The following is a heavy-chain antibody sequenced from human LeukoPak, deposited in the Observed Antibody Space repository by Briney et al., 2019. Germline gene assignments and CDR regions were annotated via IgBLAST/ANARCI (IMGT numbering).Heavy chain of an antibody. CDR2: ISAYNGNT. Sequence: ASVKVSCKASVYTFTSYGLSWVRQAPGQGLEWMGWISAYNGNTNYAHKLQGRVTMTTDTSTSTAYMELRSLRSDDTAVYYCAREGYCASTSCENSLSIYYYDGMDVWGQGTTVTVSS. CDR3: AREGYCASTSCENSLSIYYYDGMDV. V-gene: IGHV1-18*01. D-gene: IGHD2-2*01. CDR1: VYTFTSYG. J-gene: IGHJ6*02.